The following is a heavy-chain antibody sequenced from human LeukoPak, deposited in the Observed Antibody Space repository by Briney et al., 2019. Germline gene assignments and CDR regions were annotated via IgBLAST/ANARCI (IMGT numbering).Heavy chain of an antibody. V-gene: IGHV3-74*01. J-gene: IGHJ4*02. CDR1: GFTFSSYW. CDR3: ARNYYYDSSGYYYQAYDY. D-gene: IGHD3-22*01. Sequence: GGSLRLSCAASGFTFSSYWMHWVRQAPGKGLVWVSRINSDGSSTSYADSVKGRFTISRDNAKNTLYLQMNSLRAEDTAVYYCARNYYYDSSGYYYQAYDYWGQGTLVTVSS. CDR2: INSDGSST.